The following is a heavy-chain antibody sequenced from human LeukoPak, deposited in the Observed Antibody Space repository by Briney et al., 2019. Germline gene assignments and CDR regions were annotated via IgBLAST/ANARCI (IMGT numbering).Heavy chain of an antibody. Sequence: SVKVSCKASGGTFSSYAISWLRQAPGQGLEWMGGIIPIFGTANYAQKFQGRVTITADESTSTAYMELSSLRSEDTAVYYCARERAGAARSQRGDYYYMDVWGKGTTVTVSS. J-gene: IGHJ6*03. CDR3: ARERAGAARSQRGDYYYMDV. CDR1: GGTFSSYA. CDR2: IIPIFGTA. D-gene: IGHD6-6*01. V-gene: IGHV1-69*13.